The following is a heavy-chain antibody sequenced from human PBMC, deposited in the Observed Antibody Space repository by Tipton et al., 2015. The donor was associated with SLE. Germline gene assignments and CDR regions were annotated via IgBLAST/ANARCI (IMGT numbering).Heavy chain of an antibody. D-gene: IGHD3-10*01. CDR2: IYHSGST. J-gene: IGHJ5*02. CDR3: ARAGYRPGEWFDP. Sequence: TLSLTCTVSGGSISSHYWSWIWQPPGKGLEWIGYIYHSGSTYYNPSLKSRVTISVDRSKNQFSLKLSSVTAADTAVYYCARAGYRPGEWFDPWGQGTLVTVSS. CDR1: GGSISSHY. V-gene: IGHV4-59*11.